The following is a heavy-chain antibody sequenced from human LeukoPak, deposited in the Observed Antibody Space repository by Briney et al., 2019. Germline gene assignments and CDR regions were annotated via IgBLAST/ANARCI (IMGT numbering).Heavy chain of an antibody. J-gene: IGHJ4*02. D-gene: IGHD1/OR15-1a*01. CDR3: ASGNSFDS. CDR2: IKPDGSQI. V-gene: IGHV3-7*03. CDR1: GFTFSSYA. Sequence: GRSLRLSCAASGFTFSSYAMHWVRQAPGKRLECVGNIKPDGSQIFYGASVTGRFTISRDNSDNSLFLQMNSLRAEDTAVYYCASGNSFDSWGQGTLVTVSS.